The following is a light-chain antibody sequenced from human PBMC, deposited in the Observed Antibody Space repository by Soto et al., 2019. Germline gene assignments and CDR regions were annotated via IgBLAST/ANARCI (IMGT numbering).Light chain of an antibody. CDR2: DAS. V-gene: IGKV3-11*01. CDR3: QQRSNWLWT. Sequence: EILLTQSPATLSLSPGARACLSCRASQSVSSYLAWYQQKPGQAPRLLIYDASNRATGIPARFSGSGSGTDFTLTISSLEPEDFAVYYCQQRSNWLWTFGQGTKVDIK. J-gene: IGKJ1*01. CDR1: QSVSSY.